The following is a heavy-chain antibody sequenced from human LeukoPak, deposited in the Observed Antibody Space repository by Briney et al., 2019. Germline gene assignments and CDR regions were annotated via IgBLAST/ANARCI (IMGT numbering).Heavy chain of an antibody. V-gene: IGHV3-7*01. D-gene: IGHD6-13*01. J-gene: IGHJ6*03. CDR3: ARDAAVQQLGYYYYYMDV. CDR2: IKQDGSEK. Sequence: GGSLRLSCAASGFTFSSYWMSWVRQAPGKVLEWVANIKQDGSEKYYVDSVKGRFTISRDNAKNSLYLQMNSLRAEDTAVYYCARDAAVQQLGYYYYYMDVWGKGTTVTVSS. CDR1: GFTFSSYW.